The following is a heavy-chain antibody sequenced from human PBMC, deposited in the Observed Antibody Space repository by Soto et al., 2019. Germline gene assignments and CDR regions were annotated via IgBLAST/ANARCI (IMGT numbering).Heavy chain of an antibody. V-gene: IGHV4-39*01. CDR1: GGSISSSSYY. CDR2: IYYSGST. D-gene: IGHD3-3*01. CDR3: ARRITIFVSRPFDP. Sequence: SETLSLTCTVSGGSISSSSYYWGWIRQPPGKGLEWIGSIYYSGSTYYNPSLKSRVTISVDTSKNQFSLKLSSVTAADTAVYYCARRITIFVSRPFDPWGQGTLVTVS. J-gene: IGHJ5*02.